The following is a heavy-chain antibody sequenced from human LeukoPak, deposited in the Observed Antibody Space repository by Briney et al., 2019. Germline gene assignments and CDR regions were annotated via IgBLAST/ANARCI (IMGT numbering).Heavy chain of an antibody. V-gene: IGHV4-39*02. CDR2: ISYSRTT. CDR1: GGSISSNVYY. D-gene: IGHD5-12*01. Sequence: SETLSLTCTVSGGSISSNVYYWGWIRQPPGKGLEWIGSISYSRTTYYNPSLKSRVTISVGTSQNLFSLNLSSVTAADAAVYYCARSPSTSWISHQYMDAWGKGTTVTVSS. J-gene: IGHJ6*03. CDR3: ARSPSTSWISHQYMDA.